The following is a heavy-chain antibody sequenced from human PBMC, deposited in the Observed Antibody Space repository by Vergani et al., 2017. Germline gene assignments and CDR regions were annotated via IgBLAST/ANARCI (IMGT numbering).Heavy chain of an antibody. Sequence: QVQLVQSGAEVKKPGASVKVSCKASGYTFTGYYMHWVRQAPGQGLEWMGWINPNSGGTNYAQKFQGSVTMTRDTSISTAYMELSRLRSDDTAVYYCARRQVPAAMGRIGDAFDIWGQGTMVTVSS. J-gene: IGHJ3*02. CDR2: INPNSGGT. V-gene: IGHV1-2*02. CDR1: GYTFTGYY. CDR3: ARRQVPAAMGRIGDAFDI. D-gene: IGHD2-2*01.